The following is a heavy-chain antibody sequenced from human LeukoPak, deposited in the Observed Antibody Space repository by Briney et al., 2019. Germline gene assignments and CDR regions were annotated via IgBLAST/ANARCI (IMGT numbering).Heavy chain of an antibody. CDR3: ARRDFWSGYYRGGFEY. D-gene: IGHD3-3*01. CDR2: IYTSEST. CDR1: GGSISTYF. J-gene: IGHJ4*02. Sequence: PSETLSLTCSVSGGSISTYFWSWIRQPAGKGLEWIGRIYTSESTNYNPSLQSRVTMSVDTSKNQFSLKLSSVTAADTAVYYCARRDFWSGYYRGGFEYWGQGTLVTVSS. V-gene: IGHV4-4*07.